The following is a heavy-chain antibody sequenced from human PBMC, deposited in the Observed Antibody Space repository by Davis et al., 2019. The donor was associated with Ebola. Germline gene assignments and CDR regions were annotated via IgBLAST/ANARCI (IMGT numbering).Heavy chain of an antibody. J-gene: IGHJ4*02. CDR2: MNPDSCNT. CDR3: ARRVGARSGFDY. CDR1: GGTFSSYA. D-gene: IGHD1-26*01. V-gene: IGHV1-8*02. Sequence: ASVKVSCKASGGTFSSYAISWVRQATGQGLEWLGWMNPDSCNTGYAQKIQGRITMTRNISISTAYMELSSLRSEDTAVYYCARRVGARSGFDYWDQGSLVTVSS.